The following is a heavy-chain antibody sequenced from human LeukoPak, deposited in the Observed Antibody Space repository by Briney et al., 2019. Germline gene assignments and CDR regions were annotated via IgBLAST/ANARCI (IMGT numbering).Heavy chain of an antibody. J-gene: IGHJ5*02. CDR1: GGSISSYY. D-gene: IGHD3-3*01. CDR2: IYYSGST. Sequence: PSETLSLTCTVSGGSISSYYWSWIRQPPGKGLEWIGYIYYSGSTNYNPSLKSRVTISVDTSKNQFSLKLSSVTAADTAVYYCASFYYDFWSGHSGFDPWGQGTLVTVSS. CDR3: ASFYYDFWSGHSGFDP. V-gene: IGHV4-59*01.